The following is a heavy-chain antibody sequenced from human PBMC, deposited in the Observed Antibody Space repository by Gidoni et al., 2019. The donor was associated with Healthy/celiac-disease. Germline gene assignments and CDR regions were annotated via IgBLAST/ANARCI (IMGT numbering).Heavy chain of an antibody. D-gene: IGHD3-3*01. CDR3: ARDRGITIFGVVSGDEYYYYYMDV. CDR2: IWYDGSNK. V-gene: IGHV3-33*01. J-gene: IGHJ6*03. Sequence: GWVAVIWYDGSNKYYADSVKGRFTISRDNSKNTLYLQMNSLRAEDTAVYYCARDRGITIFGVVSGDEYYYYYMDVWGKGTTVTVSS.